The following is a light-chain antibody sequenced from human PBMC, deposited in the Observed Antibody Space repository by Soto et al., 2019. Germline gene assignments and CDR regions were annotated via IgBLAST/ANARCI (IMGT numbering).Light chain of an antibody. CDR3: YSFAGSTTFSYV. CDR1: ISDVVTYNL. CDR2: EGT. J-gene: IGLJ1*01. Sequence: QSVLTQPSSVSGSPGQSISISCTGTISDVVTYNLVSWYQQHPGKAPTVLIYEGTKRPSGVSNRFSGSKSGNTASLTISGLQTEDEADYYCYSFAGSTTFSYVFGPGTKVTVL. V-gene: IGLV2-23*03.